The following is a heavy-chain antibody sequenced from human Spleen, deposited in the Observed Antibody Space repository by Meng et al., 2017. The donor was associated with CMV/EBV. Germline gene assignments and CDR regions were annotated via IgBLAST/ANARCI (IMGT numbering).Heavy chain of an antibody. V-gene: IGHV1-2*02. CDR2: INPNSGGT. Sequence: YTFTGYYMHWVRQTPGQGLEWMGWINPNSGGTKYPQKFQGRVTVTSDTSIGTAYMELTRLTSDDTAVYYCARGGDSVVMNPGDIDYWGQGTLVTVSS. D-gene: IGHD2-21*01. CDR1: YTFTGYY. J-gene: IGHJ4*02. CDR3: ARGGDSVVMNPGDIDY.